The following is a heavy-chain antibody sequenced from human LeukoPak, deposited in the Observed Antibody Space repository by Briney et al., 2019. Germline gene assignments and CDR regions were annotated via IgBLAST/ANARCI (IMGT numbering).Heavy chain of an antibody. CDR1: GFTFSSYG. J-gene: IGHJ4*02. V-gene: IGHV3-33*06. Sequence: GGSLRLSCAASGFTFSSYGMHWVRLAPGKGLEWVAVIWYDGSNKYYADSVKGRFTISRDNSKNTLYLQMNSLRAEDTAVYYCAKDLRYKTKDCSDGSCYSKAYGLFDYWGQGTLVTVSS. CDR2: IWYDGSNK. CDR3: AKDLRYKTKDCSDGSCYSKAYGLFDY. D-gene: IGHD2-15*01.